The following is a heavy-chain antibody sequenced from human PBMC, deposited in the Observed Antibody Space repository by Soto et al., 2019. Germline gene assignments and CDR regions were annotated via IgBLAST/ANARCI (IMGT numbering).Heavy chain of an antibody. Sequence: SETLSLTCTVSGASISSSTYYWGWIRQPPGKGLEWIGNIYYSGNTYYNPSLRSRVIISVDTSKNQFSLKLSSVTAADTAVYYCASAPYGTYYFDYWGQGTLVTVSS. D-gene: IGHD1-7*01. J-gene: IGHJ4*02. V-gene: IGHV4-39*01. CDR2: IYYSGNT. CDR1: GASISSSTYY. CDR3: ASAPYGTYYFDY.